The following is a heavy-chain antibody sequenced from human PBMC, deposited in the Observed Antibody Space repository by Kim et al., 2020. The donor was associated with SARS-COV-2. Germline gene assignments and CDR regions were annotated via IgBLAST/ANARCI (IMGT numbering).Heavy chain of an antibody. J-gene: IGHJ5*02. V-gene: IGHV4-59*01. D-gene: IGHD3-10*01. CDR2: SGST. Sequence: SGSTDYNPSLKRRATISPDTSKNQVSLRLSSVSAADTAMYYCVRDRELGSWGRGTLVTVSS. CDR3: VRDRELGS.